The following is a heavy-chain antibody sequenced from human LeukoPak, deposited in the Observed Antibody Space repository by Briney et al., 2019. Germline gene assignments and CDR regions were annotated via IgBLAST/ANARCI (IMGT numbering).Heavy chain of an antibody. CDR3: ARDDGPPIFGGVKHPFDY. CDR2: IYYSGST. Sequence: SETLSLTCTVSGGSISSSSYYWGWIRQPPGKGLEWIGSIYYSGSTDNNSSLKSRVTISVDTSKNQFSLKLSSVTAADTAVYYCARDDGPPIFGGVKHPFDYWGQGTLVTVSS. V-gene: IGHV4-39*07. CDR1: GGSISSSSYY. D-gene: IGHD3-3*01. J-gene: IGHJ4*02.